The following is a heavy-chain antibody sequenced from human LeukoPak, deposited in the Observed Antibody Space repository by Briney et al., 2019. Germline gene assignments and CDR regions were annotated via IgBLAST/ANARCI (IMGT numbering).Heavy chain of an antibody. CDR1: GGSISSSTYY. CDR3: ARDGRFPPEVLPRYFDS. CDR2: IYYSGSP. J-gene: IGHJ4*02. V-gene: IGHV4-39*07. D-gene: IGHD1-14*01. Sequence: PSETLSLTCTVSGGSISSSTYYWGWIRQPPGKGLEWIGNIYYSGSPYYNPSLKSRVTISVDTSKNQFSLKLSSVTAADTAVYYCARDGRFPPEVLPRYFDSWGQGTLVTVSS.